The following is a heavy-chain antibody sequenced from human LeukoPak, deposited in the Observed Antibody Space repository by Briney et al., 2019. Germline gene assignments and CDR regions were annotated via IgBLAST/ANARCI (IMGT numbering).Heavy chain of an antibody. CDR3: AKKALDYDFWSGPDV. D-gene: IGHD3-3*01. J-gene: IGHJ6*02. CDR2: ISYDGSNK. Sequence: GGSLRLSCAASGFTFSSYGMHWVRQAPGKGLEWVAVISYDGSNKYYADSVKGRFTISRDNSKNTLYLQMNSLRAEDTAVCYCAKKALDYDFWSGPDVWGQGTTVTVSS. V-gene: IGHV3-30*18. CDR1: GFTFSSYG.